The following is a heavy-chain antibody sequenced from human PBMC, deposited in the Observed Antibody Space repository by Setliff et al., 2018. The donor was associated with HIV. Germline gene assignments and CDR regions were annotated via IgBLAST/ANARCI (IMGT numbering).Heavy chain of an antibody. D-gene: IGHD1-7*01. CDR2: ISGYGNR. CDR3: ARGKRGGNYYFDY. CDR1: GYTFNNYG. Sequence: WASVKVSCKASGYTFNNYGVMWVRQAPGQGLEWMGWISGYGNRKYAQKFEGRLTVTTDTSTSTAYMELRTLRSDDTAVYYCARGKRGGNYYFDYWGQGTLVTVSS. V-gene: IGHV1-18*01. J-gene: IGHJ4*02.